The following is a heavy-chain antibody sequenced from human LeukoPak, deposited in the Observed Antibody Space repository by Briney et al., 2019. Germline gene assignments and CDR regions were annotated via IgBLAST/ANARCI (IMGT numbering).Heavy chain of an antibody. D-gene: IGHD3-22*01. V-gene: IGHV4-59*12. CDR2: IYYSGST. J-gene: IGHJ4*02. CDR3: ASTTYYYDSSGYYFLDY. CDR1: GGSISSYY. Sequence: PSETLSLTCTVSGGSISSYYWSWIRQPPGKGLEWIGYIYYSGSTNYNPSLKSRVTKSVDTSKNQFSLKLSSVTAADTAVYYCASTTYYYDSSGYYFLDYWGQGTLVTVSS.